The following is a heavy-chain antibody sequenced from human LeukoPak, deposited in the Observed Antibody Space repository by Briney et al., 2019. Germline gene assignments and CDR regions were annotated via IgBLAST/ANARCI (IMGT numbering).Heavy chain of an antibody. Sequence: AGGSQRLSCSVSGFTFNNYAMNWVRQAPGKGLEWVSGISGSGTRTYYVDSVKGRFTISRDNSKNTLYLQMNNLRAEDTAVYFCAKDSRPTIAVAGFDYWGQGTLVTVSS. CDR2: ISGSGTRT. CDR3: AKDSRPTIAVAGFDY. V-gene: IGHV3-23*01. CDR1: GFTFNNYA. D-gene: IGHD6-19*01. J-gene: IGHJ4*02.